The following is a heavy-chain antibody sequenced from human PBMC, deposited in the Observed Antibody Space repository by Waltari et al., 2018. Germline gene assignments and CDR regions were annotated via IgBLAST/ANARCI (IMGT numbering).Heavy chain of an antibody. J-gene: IGHJ4*02. CDR3: AREKTTTYYDILTGYYRTFDY. V-gene: IGHV3-7*04. D-gene: IGHD3-9*01. CDR1: GFTFSSYW. Sequence: EVQLVESGGGLVQPGGSLRLSCAASGFTFSSYWMSWVRQAPGKGLEWVANIKQDGSEKYYVDSGKGRFTISRDNAKNSLYLQMNSLRAEDTAVYYCAREKTTTYYDILTGYYRTFDYWGQGTLVTVSS. CDR2: IKQDGSEK.